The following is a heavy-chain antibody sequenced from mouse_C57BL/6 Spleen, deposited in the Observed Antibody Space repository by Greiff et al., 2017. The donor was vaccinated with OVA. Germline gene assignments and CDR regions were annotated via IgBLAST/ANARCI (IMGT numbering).Heavy chain of an antibody. J-gene: IGHJ2*01. D-gene: IGHD1-1*01. CDR2: ISTGGGCT. CDR3: ARGYYGLDY. Sequence: VQLHQSGAELMKPGASVKLSCKAPGYTFTGYWIDWVKQRPGHGLEWIGEISTGGGCTNYNEKFTGKAPFTADTSSNTAYMQLSSLTTEDSAIYYCARGYYGLDYWGQGTTLTVSS. V-gene: IGHV1-9*01. CDR1: GYTFTGYW.